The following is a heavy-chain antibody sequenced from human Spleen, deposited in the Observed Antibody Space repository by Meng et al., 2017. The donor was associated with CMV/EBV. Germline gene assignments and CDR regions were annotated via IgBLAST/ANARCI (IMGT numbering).Heavy chain of an antibody. CDR1: GFIFEDYA. CDR3: AKAPSGNYQQRSYFLYYGLDV. CDR2: ITWNSGSL. J-gene: IGHJ6*02. D-gene: IGHD3-16*02. V-gene: IGHV3-9*01. Sequence: GGSLRLSCVGSGFIFEDYAMHWVRQAPGKGLEWVSGITWNSGSLGYADSVRGRFSISRDNTKKSLYLRMNSLGPEDTALYYCAKAPSGNYQQRSYFLYYGLDVWGQGTTVTVSS.